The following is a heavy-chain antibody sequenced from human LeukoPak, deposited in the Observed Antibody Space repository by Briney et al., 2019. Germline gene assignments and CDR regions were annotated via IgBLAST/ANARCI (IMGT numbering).Heavy chain of an antibody. CDR1: GGSFSGYY. J-gene: IGHJ6*03. V-gene: IGHV4-34*01. CDR2: INHSGST. D-gene: IGHD3-10*01. Sequence: SETLSLTCAVYGGSFSGYYWSWIRQPPGKGLEWIGEINHSGSTNYNPSLKSRVTISVDTSKNQFSLKLSSVTAADTAVYYCARGQSYYYGSGSYYRSHYYYMDVWGKGTTVTVSS. CDR3: ARGQSYYYGSGSYYRSHYYYMDV.